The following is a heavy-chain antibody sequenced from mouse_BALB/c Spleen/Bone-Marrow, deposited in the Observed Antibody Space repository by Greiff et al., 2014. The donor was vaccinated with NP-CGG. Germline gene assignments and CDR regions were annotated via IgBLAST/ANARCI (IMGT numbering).Heavy chain of an antibody. D-gene: IGHD2-10*02. Sequence: EVKLMESGGGLAQPGGSRKLSCAASGFTFSSFGMHWVRQAPEKGLEWVAYISSGSSTIYYADTVKGRFTISRDNPKNTLFLQMTSLRSEDTAMYCCVRSYDSYAMAFWGQGTSVTVSS. V-gene: IGHV5-17*02. CDR1: GFTFSSFG. J-gene: IGHJ4*01. CDR3: VRSYDSYAMAF. CDR2: ISSGSSTI.